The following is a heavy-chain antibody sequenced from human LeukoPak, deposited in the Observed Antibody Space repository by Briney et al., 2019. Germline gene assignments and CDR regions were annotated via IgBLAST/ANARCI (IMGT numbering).Heavy chain of an antibody. CDR3: ARSRSGYYEDY. D-gene: IGHD3-22*01. J-gene: IGHJ4*02. V-gene: IGHV3-7*01. Sequence: PAGGSLRLSCAASGFTFSNYWMSWVRQAPGKGLEWVANIKEDGSEKYYVDSVKGRFTISRDNAKNSLSLQVNSLSAEDTAVYYCARSRSGYYEDYWAQGTLVTVSS. CDR2: IKEDGSEK. CDR1: GFTFSNYW.